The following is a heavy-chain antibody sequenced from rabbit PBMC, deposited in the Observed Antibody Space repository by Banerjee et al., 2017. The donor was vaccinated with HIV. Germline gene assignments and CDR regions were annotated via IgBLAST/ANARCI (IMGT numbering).Heavy chain of an antibody. V-gene: IGHV1S40*01. CDR3: RRDGGGIHNL. Sequence: QSVEESGGDLVKPGGTLTLTCTVSGFSLSSGYDMCWVRQAPGKGLEWIACIYTGSNGNTHYASWAKGRFTISKTSSTTVTLQMTSLTAADTATYFCRRDGGGIHNLWGPGTLVTVS. J-gene: IGHJ4*01. CDR2: IYTGSNGNT. CDR1: GFSLSSGYD. D-gene: IGHD4-1*01.